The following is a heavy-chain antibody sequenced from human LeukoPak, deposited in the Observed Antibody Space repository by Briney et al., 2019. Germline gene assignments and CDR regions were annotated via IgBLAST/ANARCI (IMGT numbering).Heavy chain of an antibody. CDR3: ARARGNTVTVYYFDY. D-gene: IGHD4-17*01. V-gene: IGHV4-59*12. J-gene: IGHJ4*02. CDR2: IYYSGST. Sequence: SETLSLACTVSGGSISSYYWSWIRQPPGKGLEWIGYIYYSGSTNYNPSLKSRVTISVDTSKNQFSLKLSSVTAADTAVYYCARARGNTVTVYYFDYWGQGTLVTVSS. CDR1: GGSISSYY.